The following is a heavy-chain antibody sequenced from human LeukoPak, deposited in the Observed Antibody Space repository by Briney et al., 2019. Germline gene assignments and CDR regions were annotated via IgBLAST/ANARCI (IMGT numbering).Heavy chain of an antibody. D-gene: IGHD6-19*01. CDR3: ARGVPGYSSGWYYYYYMDV. Sequence: PSETLSLTCAVYGGSFSGYYWSWIRQPPGKGLEWIGEINHSGSTNYNPSLKSRVTISVDTSKNQFSLKLSSVTAADTAVYYCARGVPGYSSGWYYYYYMDVWGKGTTVTVSS. CDR1: GGSFSGYY. J-gene: IGHJ6*03. CDR2: INHSGST. V-gene: IGHV4-34*01.